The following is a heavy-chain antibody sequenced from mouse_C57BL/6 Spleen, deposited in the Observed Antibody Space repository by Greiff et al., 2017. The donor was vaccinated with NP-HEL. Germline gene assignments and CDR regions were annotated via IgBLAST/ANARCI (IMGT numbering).Heavy chain of an antibody. D-gene: IGHD1-1*02. Sequence: PGRGLEWIGRIDPNSGGTKYNEKFKSKATLTVDKPSSTAYMQLSSLTSEDSAVYYCARPSMANYWYFDVWGTGTTVTVSS. CDR2: IDPNSGGT. J-gene: IGHJ1*03. CDR3: ARPSMANYWYFDV. V-gene: IGHV1-72*01.